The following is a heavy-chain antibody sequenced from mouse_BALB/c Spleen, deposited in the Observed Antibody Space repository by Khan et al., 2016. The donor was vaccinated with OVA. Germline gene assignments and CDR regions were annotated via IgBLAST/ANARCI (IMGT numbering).Heavy chain of an antibody. Sequence: QIQLVESGPELTKPGETVKISCKTSGYTFTNYGLNWVKQTPGTGLKWMGWIKTTTGETSYAEEFKRRFAFSLEPSASTAYFHIRNRKDADSATNFCARYSLLLNFAHRGQGTTLTV. V-gene: IGHV9-3*02. CDR2: IKTTTGET. J-gene: IGHJ2*01. CDR3: ARYSLLLNFAH. CDR1: GYTFTNYG. D-gene: IGHD2-12*01.